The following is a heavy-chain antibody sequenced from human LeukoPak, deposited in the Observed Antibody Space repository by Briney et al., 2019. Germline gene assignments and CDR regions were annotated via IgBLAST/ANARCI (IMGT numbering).Heavy chain of an antibody. J-gene: IGHJ5*02. Sequence: ASVKVSCKASGGTFSSYAISWVRQAPGQGLEWMGGIIPIFGTANYAQKFQGRVTITADESTSTAYMELSSLRSEDTAVYYCARGGVWFGEFPWFDPWGQGTLVTVSS. V-gene: IGHV1-69*13. D-gene: IGHD3-10*01. CDR1: GGTFSSYA. CDR3: ARGGVWFGEFPWFDP. CDR2: IIPIFGTA.